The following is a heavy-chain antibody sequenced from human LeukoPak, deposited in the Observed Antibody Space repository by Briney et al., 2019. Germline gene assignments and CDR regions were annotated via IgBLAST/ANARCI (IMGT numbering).Heavy chain of an antibody. CDR1: GFTVSSFY. CDR3: ARASRGVPLAV. V-gene: IGHV3-66*01. CDR2: IYSGGST. Sequence: GGSLRLSCAASGFTVSSFYINWVRQAPGKGLEWVSIIYSGGSTYYADSVKGRFTSSRDLSKSTMYLQMNTLRADDTAVYYCARASRGVPLAVWGQGTTVTVSS. J-gene: IGHJ6*02. D-gene: IGHD3-10*01.